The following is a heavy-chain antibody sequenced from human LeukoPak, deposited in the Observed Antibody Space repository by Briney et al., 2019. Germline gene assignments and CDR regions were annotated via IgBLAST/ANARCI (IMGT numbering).Heavy chain of an antibody. D-gene: IGHD3-3*01. CDR2: ISNNGGYT. Sequence: GGSLRLSCAASGFTFSSSAMSWVRQAPGKGLEWVSAISNNGGYTYYADSVQGRFTISRDNSKSTLCLQMNSLRAEDTAVFYCARDQYDTWSRRGDFDSWGQGTLVIVFS. CDR3: ARDQYDTWSRRGDFDS. CDR1: GFTFSSSA. V-gene: IGHV3-23*01. J-gene: IGHJ4*02.